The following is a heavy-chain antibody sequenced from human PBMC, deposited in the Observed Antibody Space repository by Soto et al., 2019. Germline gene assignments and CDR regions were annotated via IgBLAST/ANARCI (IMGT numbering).Heavy chain of an antibody. Sequence: GASVKVSCKASGYTFTSYGISWVRQAPGQGLEWMGWISAYNGNTNYAQKLQGRVTMTTDTSTSTAYMELRSLSSDDTAVYYCARDRPGYSSSMNWFDPWGQGTLVTVSS. CDR2: ISAYNGNT. J-gene: IGHJ5*02. CDR3: ARDRPGYSSSMNWFDP. V-gene: IGHV1-18*01. CDR1: GYTFTSYG. D-gene: IGHD6-13*01.